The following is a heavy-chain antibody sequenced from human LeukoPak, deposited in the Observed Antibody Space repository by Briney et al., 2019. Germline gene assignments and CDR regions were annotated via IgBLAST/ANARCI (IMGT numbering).Heavy chain of an antibody. CDR2: IYSGGST. CDR1: GFVVGGNY. V-gene: IGHV3-53*01. CDR3: ARPTDGDSTRYGMDV. D-gene: IGHD2-21*02. J-gene: IGHJ6*02. Sequence: GGSLRLSCAASGFVVGGNYMSWVRQAPGKGLEWVSVIYSGGSTYYADSVKGRFSTSRDSSTSTLFLQMDSLRVEDTAMYYCARPTDGDSTRYGMDVWGQGTTVTVSS.